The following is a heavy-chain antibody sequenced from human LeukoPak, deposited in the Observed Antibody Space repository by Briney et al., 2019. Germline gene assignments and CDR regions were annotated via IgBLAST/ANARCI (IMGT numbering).Heavy chain of an antibody. CDR1: GFDFSGFS. D-gene: IGHD1-1*01. CDR3: AREQLERRGYYYYMDV. V-gene: IGHV3-7*01. Sequence: PGGSLRLSCVVSGFDFSGFSMSWVRQAPGKGLEWVANIKQDGSEKYYVDSVKGRFTISRDNAKNSLYLQMNSLRAEDTAVYYCAREQLERRGYYYYMDVWGKGTTVTISS. J-gene: IGHJ6*03. CDR2: IKQDGSEK.